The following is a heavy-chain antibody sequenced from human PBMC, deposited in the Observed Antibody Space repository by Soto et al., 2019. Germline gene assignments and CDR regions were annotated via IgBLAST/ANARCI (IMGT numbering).Heavy chain of an antibody. CDR3: ARDPELEPTFGY. CDR2: ISSSSSYI. CDR1: GFTFSSYS. J-gene: IGHJ4*02. V-gene: IGHV3-21*01. D-gene: IGHD1-1*01. Sequence: PGGSLRLSCAASGFTFSSYSMNWVRQAPGKGLEWVSSISSSSSYIYYADSVKGRFTISRDNAKNSLYLQMNSLRAEDTAVYYCARDPELEPTFGYWGQGTLVTVSS.